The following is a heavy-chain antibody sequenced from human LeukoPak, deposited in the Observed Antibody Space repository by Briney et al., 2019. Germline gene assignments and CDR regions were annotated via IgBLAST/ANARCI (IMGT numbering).Heavy chain of an antibody. V-gene: IGHV3-11*04. CDR1: GFPFSDYY. J-gene: IGHJ4*02. CDR2: ISSSCSTK. CDR3: ARDLCSGGGSCYFDY. D-gene: IGHD2-15*01. Sequence: GSLRLSFTAFGFPFSDYYMSWVRQAPGKGLEGVSYISSSCSTKYYEDSVKGRFTISRDNAKNSLYLQMNSLRAEDTAVYYCARDLCSGGGSCYFDYWGQGTLVTVSS.